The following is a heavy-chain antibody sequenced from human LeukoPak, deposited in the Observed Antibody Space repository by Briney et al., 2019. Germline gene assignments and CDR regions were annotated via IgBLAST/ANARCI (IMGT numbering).Heavy chain of an antibody. Sequence: ASVKVSCKASGYTFASYEINWVRQAIGQGPEWMGWVNPNNGNTGFAQTFQDRVKMTADTSISTAYLEVSSLRPDDAAVYYCARGRIHYDAYSWGHYVFFGFWGQGTVVTVSS. V-gene: IGHV1-8*01. CDR2: VNPNNGNT. CDR3: ARGRIHYDAYSWGHYVFFGF. D-gene: IGHD1-26*01. CDR1: GYTFASYE. J-gene: IGHJ4*02.